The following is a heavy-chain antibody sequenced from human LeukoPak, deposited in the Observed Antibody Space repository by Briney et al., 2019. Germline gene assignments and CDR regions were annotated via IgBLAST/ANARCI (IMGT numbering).Heavy chain of an antibody. V-gene: IGHV3-7*01. D-gene: IGHD3-16*02. J-gene: IGHJ4*02. CDR3: ARDQKGDMITFGGVIVITPDY. CDR1: GFTFISYW. Sequence: GGSLRLSCAASGFTFISYWMSWVRQAPGKGLEWVANIKQDGSEKYYVDSVKGRFTISRDNAKNSLYLQMNSLRAEDTAVYYCARDQKGDMITFGGVIVITPDYWGQGTLVTVSS. CDR2: IKQDGSEK.